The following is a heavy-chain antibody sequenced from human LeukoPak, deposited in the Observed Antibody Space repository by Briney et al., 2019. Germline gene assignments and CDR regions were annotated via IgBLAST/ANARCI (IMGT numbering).Heavy chain of an antibody. J-gene: IGHJ4*02. D-gene: IGHD6-19*01. CDR2: ISWNSGSI. CDR3: AKVLREYSSGWYSPFDY. V-gene: IGHV3-9*01. CDR1: GFTFGDYA. Sequence: GGSLGLSCAASGFTFGDYAMHWVRQAPGKGPEWVSGISWNSGSIGYADSVKGRFTISRDNAKNSLYLQMNSLRAEDTALYYCAKVLREYSSGWYSPFDYWGQGTLVTVSS.